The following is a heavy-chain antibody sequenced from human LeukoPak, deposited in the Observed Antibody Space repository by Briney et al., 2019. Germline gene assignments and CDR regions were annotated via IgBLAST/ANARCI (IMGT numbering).Heavy chain of an antibody. CDR2: MYYSGST. CDR3: ARNYGSGSYSPFDI. CDR1: GGSISSSSYY. D-gene: IGHD3-10*01. V-gene: IGHV4-39*01. J-gene: IGHJ3*02. Sequence: PSETLSLTCTVSGGSISSSSYYWGWIRQPPGKGLEWIVSMYYSGSTYYNPSLKRRVTISVDTSKNQLSLKLSSVTAADTAVYYCARNYGSGSYSPFDIWGQGTMVTVSS.